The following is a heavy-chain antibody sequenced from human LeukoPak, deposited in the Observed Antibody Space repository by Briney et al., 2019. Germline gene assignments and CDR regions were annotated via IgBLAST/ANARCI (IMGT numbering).Heavy chain of an antibody. J-gene: IGHJ3*02. CDR3: ARVGFLEWLYAFDI. D-gene: IGHD3-3*01. CDR2: IYCSGST. V-gene: IGHV4-31*11. CDR1: GGSFSGYY. Sequence: SETLSLTCAVSGGSFSGYYWSWIRQPPGKGLEWIGYIYCSGSTYYNPSLKSRVTISVDTSKNQFSLKLSSVTAADTAVYYCARVGFLEWLYAFDIWGQGTMVTVSS.